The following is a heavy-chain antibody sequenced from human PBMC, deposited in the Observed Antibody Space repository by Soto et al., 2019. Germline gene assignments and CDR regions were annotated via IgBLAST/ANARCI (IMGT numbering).Heavy chain of an antibody. CDR2: MNPNSGNT. CDR3: ARGRPYYDILTGYSERTYYFDY. Sequence: ASVKVSCKASGYTFTSYDINWVRQATGQGLEWMGWMNPNSGNTGYAQKFQGRVTMTRNTSISTAYMELSSLRSEDTAVYYCARGRPYYDILTGYSERTYYFDYWGQGTLVTVSS. D-gene: IGHD3-9*01. J-gene: IGHJ4*02. CDR1: GYTFTSYD. V-gene: IGHV1-8*01.